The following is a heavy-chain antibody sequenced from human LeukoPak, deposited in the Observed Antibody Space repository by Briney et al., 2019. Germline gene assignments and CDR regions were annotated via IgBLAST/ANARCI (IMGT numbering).Heavy chain of an antibody. Sequence: SETLSLTCTVCGGSISSSSYYWGWIRQPPGKGLEWIGSIYYSGSTYYNPSLKSRVTISVDTSKNQFSLKLSSVTAADTAVYYCARQGTGMVDYWGQGTLVTVSS. CDR3: ARQGTGMVDY. J-gene: IGHJ4*02. CDR2: IYYSGST. V-gene: IGHV4-39*01. CDR1: GGSISSSSYY. D-gene: IGHD3-10*01.